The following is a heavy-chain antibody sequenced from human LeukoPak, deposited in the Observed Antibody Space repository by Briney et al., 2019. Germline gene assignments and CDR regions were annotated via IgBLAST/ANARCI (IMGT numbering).Heavy chain of an antibody. CDR3: AREIYEGYGDCRFDY. V-gene: IGHV3-7*01. CDR1: GFTFSSYW. J-gene: IGHJ4*02. Sequence: GGSLRLSCAASGFTFSSYWMSWVRQAPGKGLEWVANIKQDGSEKYYVDSVKGRFTISRDNAKNSLYLQMNSLRAEDTAVYYCAREIYEGYGDCRFDYWGQGTLVTVSS. CDR2: IKQDGSEK. D-gene: IGHD4-17*01.